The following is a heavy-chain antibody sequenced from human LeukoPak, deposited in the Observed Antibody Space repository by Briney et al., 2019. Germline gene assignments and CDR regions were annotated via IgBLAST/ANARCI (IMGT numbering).Heavy chain of an antibody. Sequence: GGPLRLSCAASGFIFSNYYMLWVRQAPGKGLVWVSHINGDGSNVNYADSVKGRFTISRDNGKNTLYLQMNSLRVEDTALYYCGRGKSPAAVDDWGQGTLVTVPS. CDR3: GRGKSPAAVDD. V-gene: IGHV3-74*01. CDR2: INGDGSNV. D-gene: IGHD2-2*01. J-gene: IGHJ4*02. CDR1: GFIFSNYY.